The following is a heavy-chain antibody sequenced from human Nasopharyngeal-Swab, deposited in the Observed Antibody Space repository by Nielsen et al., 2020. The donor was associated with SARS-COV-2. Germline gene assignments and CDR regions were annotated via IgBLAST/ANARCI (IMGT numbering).Heavy chain of an antibody. D-gene: IGHD6-13*01. J-gene: IGHJ4*02. Sequence: RQAPGKGLEWIGEINHSGSTNYNPSLKGRVTISVDTSKNQFSLKLSSVTAADTAVYYCARGPTQQLVRDYWGQGTLVTVSS. CDR3: ARGPTQQLVRDY. V-gene: IGHV4-34*01. CDR2: INHSGST.